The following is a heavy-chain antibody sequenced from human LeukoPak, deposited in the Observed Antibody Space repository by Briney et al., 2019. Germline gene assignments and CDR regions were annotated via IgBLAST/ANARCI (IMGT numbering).Heavy chain of an antibody. CDR3: ETRQLKGGSPYGM. Sequence: GGSLRLSCAASGFTDSSDYMSWVRQAPGQGLEWVSVIYRGGDTYYADSVKGRFTISRDNSKNTVYLEMNNLIAEDTVLYHCETRQLKGGSPYGMWGQGTMVTVSS. D-gene: IGHD3-10*01. CDR1: GFTDSSDY. CDR2: IYRGGDT. J-gene: IGHJ3*02. V-gene: IGHV3-53*01.